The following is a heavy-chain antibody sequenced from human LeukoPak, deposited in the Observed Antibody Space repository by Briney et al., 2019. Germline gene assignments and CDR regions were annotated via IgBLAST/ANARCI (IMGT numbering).Heavy chain of an antibody. D-gene: IGHD5-18*01. Sequence: PGGSLRLSCAASGFTFSSYWMSWVRQAPGKGLEWVANIKQDGSEKYYVDSLKGRFTISRDNAKNSLYLQMNSLRAEDTAVYYCARETAAPPDAWIQLWLREKNYYYYYMDVWGKGTTVTVSS. CDR3: ARETAAPPDAWIQLWLREKNYYYYYMDV. CDR1: GFTFSSYW. CDR2: IKQDGSEK. J-gene: IGHJ6*03. V-gene: IGHV3-7*01.